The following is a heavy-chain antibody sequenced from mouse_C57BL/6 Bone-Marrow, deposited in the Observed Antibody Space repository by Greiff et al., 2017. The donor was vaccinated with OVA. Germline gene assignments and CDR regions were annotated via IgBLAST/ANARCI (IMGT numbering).Heavy chain of an antibody. D-gene: IGHD1-1*01. CDR1: GFTFSSYA. V-gene: IGHV5-4*01. J-gene: IGHJ4*01. CDR3: ARGGVVGAMDY. CDR2: ISDGGSYT. Sequence: EVQLVESGGGLVKPGGSLKLSCAASGFTFSSYAMSWVRQTPEKRLEWVATISDGGSYTYYPDNVKGRFTISRDNAKNNLYLQMSHLKSEDTAMYYCARGGVVGAMDYWGQGTSVTVSS.